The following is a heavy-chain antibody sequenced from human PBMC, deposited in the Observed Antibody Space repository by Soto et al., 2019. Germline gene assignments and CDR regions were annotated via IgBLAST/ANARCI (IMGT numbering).Heavy chain of an antibody. CDR1: GFTFSSYA. CDR2: ISGSGGST. V-gene: IGHV3-23*01. J-gene: IGHJ5*01. D-gene: IGHD5-18*01. Sequence: GSLRLSCAASGFTFSSYAMSWVRQAPGKGLEWVSAISGSGGSTYYADSVKGRFTISRDNSKNTLYLQMNSLRAEDTAVYYCAKTFHPGYSYLLGSWGQRTLDTGSS. CDR3: AKTFHPGYSYLLGS.